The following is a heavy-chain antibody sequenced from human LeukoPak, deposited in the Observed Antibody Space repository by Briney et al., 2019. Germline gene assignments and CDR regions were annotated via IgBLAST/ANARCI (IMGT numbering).Heavy chain of an antibody. CDR1: GFTFSSYA. V-gene: IGHV3-23*01. D-gene: IGHD6-19*01. Sequence: PGASLRLSCAASGFTFSSYAMSWVRQAPGKGLEWVSAISGSGGSTYYADSVKGRFTISRDNSKNTLYLQMNSLRAEDTAVYYCAILWGAVAGPRDFDYWGQGTLVTVSS. J-gene: IGHJ4*02. CDR2: ISGSGGST. CDR3: AILWGAVAGPRDFDY.